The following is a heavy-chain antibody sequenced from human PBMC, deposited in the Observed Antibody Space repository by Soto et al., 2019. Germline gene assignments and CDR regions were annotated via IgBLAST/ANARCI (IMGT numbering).Heavy chain of an antibody. J-gene: IGHJ6*02. CDR2: IYYGGST. V-gene: IGHV4-31*11. CDR3: ARDNIAAAGNYYYYGMDV. Sequence: PSETVSLTCAVSGFFISSGNYWSWIRQHPGKGLEWIGYIYYGGSTYYNPSLKSRVTISVDTSKNQFSLKLSSVTAADTAVYYCARDNIAAAGNYYYYGMDVWGQGTTVT. CDR1: GFFISSGNY. D-gene: IGHD6-13*01.